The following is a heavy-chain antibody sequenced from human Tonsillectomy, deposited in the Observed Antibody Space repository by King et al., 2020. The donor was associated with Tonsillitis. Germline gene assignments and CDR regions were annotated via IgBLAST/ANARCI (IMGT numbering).Heavy chain of an antibody. CDR2: IYYSGST. Sequence: VQLQESGPGLVKPSETLSLTCTVSGGSISSYYWSWIRQPPGKGLEWIGYIYYSGSTNYNPSLKSRVTISVDTSKNQFSLKLSSVTAADTAVYYCARKVDDYGDYENHYGMDVWGQGTTVTVSS. CDR1: GGSISSYY. D-gene: IGHD4-17*01. J-gene: IGHJ6*02. V-gene: IGHV4-59*01. CDR3: ARKVDDYGDYENHYGMDV.